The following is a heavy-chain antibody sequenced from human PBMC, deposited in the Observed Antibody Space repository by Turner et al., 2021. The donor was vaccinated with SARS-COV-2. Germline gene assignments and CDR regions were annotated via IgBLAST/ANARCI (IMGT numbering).Heavy chain of an antibody. J-gene: IGHJ4*02. D-gene: IGHD3-22*01. CDR1: GGSISSSSYY. V-gene: IGHV4-39*01. Sequence: QLQLQESGPVLVKPSETPSFICTVAGGSISSSSYYWGWIRQPPGKGLEWIGSIYYSGCTYYNPSLKCRGTISVDTSKNQFSLKLSSVTAADTAVYYCARHKGDYDSSELLGWGQGTLVTVSS. CDR2: IYYSGCT. CDR3: ARHKGDYDSSELLG.